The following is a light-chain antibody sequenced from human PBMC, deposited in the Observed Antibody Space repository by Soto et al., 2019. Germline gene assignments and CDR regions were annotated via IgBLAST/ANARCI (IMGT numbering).Light chain of an antibody. V-gene: IGKV3-20*01. CDR3: QQFAASPRT. J-gene: IGKJ1*01. CDR2: GAS. CDR1: QSIATSQ. Sequence: EIVLTQSPGTLSLSPGEGATLFFMASQSIATSQLAWYQQKPGQAPRLLIGASTRATGIPDRFSDSGSGTDLTLTISRLEPEDFAVYYCQQFAASPRTFGQGTKVDIK.